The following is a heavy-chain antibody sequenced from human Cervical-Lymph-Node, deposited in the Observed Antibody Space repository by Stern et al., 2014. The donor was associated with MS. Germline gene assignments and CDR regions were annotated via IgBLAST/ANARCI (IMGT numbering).Heavy chain of an antibody. CDR1: GFSLSTSGVG. D-gene: IGHD5-24*01. Sequence: QITLKESGPTLVRPTQTLTLTCAFSGFSLSTSGVGVGWIPQPPGKALEWLALIYWDDDKRYRPSLRSRLTITKDTSKNQVVLTMTNMDPVDTATYYCAHARRDGYNLAFDFWGQGTMVTVSS. CDR2: IYWDDDK. CDR3: AHARRDGYNLAFDF. V-gene: IGHV2-5*02. J-gene: IGHJ3*01.